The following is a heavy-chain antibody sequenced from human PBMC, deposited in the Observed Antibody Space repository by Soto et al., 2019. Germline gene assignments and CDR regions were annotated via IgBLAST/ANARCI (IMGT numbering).Heavy chain of an antibody. CDR3: ARGGPVPAARDTTNWFDP. D-gene: IGHD2-2*01. CDR2: INHSGST. Sequence: SETLSLTSAVYGLNFSGYYWSWIRQPPGKGLEWIGEINHSGSTNYNPSLKSRVTISVDTSKNQFSLKLSSVTAADTAVYYCARGGPVPAARDTTNWFDPWGQGTLVTVSS. J-gene: IGHJ5*02. CDR1: GLNFSGYY. V-gene: IGHV4-34*01.